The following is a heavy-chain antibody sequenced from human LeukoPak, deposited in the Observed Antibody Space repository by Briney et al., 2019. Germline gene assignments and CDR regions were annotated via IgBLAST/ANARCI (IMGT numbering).Heavy chain of an antibody. J-gene: IGHJ4*02. D-gene: IGHD4-23*01. CDR3: ARLTTVVTNHSDY. V-gene: IGHV3-7*01. CDR2: IKQDGSEK. CDR1: GFTFSTYW. Sequence: GGSLRLSCAASGFTFSTYWMTWIRQAPGKGLEWVANIKQDGSEKYYVDSVKGRFTISRDNAKNSLYLQMNSLRAEDTAVYYCARLTTVVTNHSDYWGQGTLVTVSS.